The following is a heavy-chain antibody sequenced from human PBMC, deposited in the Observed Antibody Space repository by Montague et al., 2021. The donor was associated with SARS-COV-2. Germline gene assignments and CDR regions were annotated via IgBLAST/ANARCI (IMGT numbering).Heavy chain of an antibody. CDR3: SRAGRVRFLEYCMDV. CDR1: GGSISSYY. CDR2: IYYSGST. J-gene: IGHJ6*02. Sequence: SETRSLTCTVSGGSISSYYWSWIRQPPGKGLEWIGYIYYSGSTHYNPSLKSRVTISVDTFKKQFSLKLSSVTAADTAVYYCSRAGRVRFLEYCMDVWGQGTTVTVSS. V-gene: IGHV4-59*01. D-gene: IGHD3-3*01.